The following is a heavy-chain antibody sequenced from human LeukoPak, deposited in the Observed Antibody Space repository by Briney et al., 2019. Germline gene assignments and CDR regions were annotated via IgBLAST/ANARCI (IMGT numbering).Heavy chain of an antibody. J-gene: IGHJ6*02. D-gene: IGHD2-15*01. CDR1: GFTFSNYA. CDR3: AKDQRYWAV. V-gene: IGHV3-23*01. Sequence: GGSLRLSCAVSGFTFSNYAMSWVHQAPGKGLEWVSGVSTSGVDTYYADSVKGRFTISRDNSKNTLYLQMNSLRAEDTAVYYCAKDQRYWAVWGQGTTVTVSS. CDR2: VSTSGVDT.